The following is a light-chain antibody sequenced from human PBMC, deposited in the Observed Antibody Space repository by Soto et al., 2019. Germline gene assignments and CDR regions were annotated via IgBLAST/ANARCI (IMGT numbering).Light chain of an antibody. V-gene: IGLV2-14*03. CDR2: DVS. CDR3: SSHTSSNTRV. CDR1: SSDVGGYNY. Sequence: QSALTQPASVSGSPGQSITISCTGTSSDVGGYNYVSWYQQHPGKAPKLMIYDVSNRPSGVSNRFSGSKSGNTASLTISGLQAEDEADYYCSSHTSSNTRVFGGGTKLPVL. J-gene: IGLJ3*02.